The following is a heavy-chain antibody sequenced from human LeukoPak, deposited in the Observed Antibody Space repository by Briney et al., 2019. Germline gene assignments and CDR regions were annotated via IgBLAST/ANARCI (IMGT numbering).Heavy chain of an antibody. Sequence: PGGSLRLSCAASGFTFSSYGMSWVRQAPGKGLEWVAVISYDGSNKYYADSVKGRFTISRDNSKNTLYLQMNSLRAEDTAVYYCAKFAATDAFDIWGQGTMVTVSS. J-gene: IGHJ3*02. CDR2: ISYDGSNK. D-gene: IGHD1-26*01. CDR3: AKFAATDAFDI. CDR1: GFTFSSYG. V-gene: IGHV3-30*18.